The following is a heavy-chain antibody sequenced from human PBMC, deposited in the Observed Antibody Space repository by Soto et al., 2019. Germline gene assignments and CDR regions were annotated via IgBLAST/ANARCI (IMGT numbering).Heavy chain of an antibody. Sequence: QVQLQESGPGLVKPSQTLSLTCTVSGGSISSGGYYWSWIRQHPGKGLEWIGYIYYSGSTYYNPSLKSRVTISVDTSKNQFSLKLSSVTAADTAVYYCARDYGSGSYYNDNYYYYGMDVWGQGTMVTVSS. CDR3: ARDYGSGSYYNDNYYYYGMDV. CDR1: GGSISSGGYY. V-gene: IGHV4-31*03. CDR2: IYYSGST. J-gene: IGHJ6*02. D-gene: IGHD3-10*01.